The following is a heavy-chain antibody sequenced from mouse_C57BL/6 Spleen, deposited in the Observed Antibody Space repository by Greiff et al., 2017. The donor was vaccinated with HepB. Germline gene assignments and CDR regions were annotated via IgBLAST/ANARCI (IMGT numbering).Heavy chain of an antibody. CDR2: ISDGGSYT. CDR3: ARGGRRGFDY. J-gene: IGHJ2*01. CDR1: GFTFSSYA. Sequence: EVMLVESGGGLVKPGGSLKLSCAASGFTFSSYAMSWVRQTPEKRLEWVATISDGGSYTYYPDNVKGRFTISRDNAKNNLYLQMSHLKSEDTAMYYCARGGRRGFDYWGQSTTLTVSS. V-gene: IGHV5-4*03. D-gene: IGHD2-12*01.